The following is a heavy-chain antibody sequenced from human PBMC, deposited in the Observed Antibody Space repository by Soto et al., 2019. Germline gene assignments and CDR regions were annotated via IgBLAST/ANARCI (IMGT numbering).Heavy chain of an antibody. D-gene: IGHD5-18*01. Sequence: QVQLVQSGAEVKKPGASVKVSCKASGYTFTSYAMHWVRQAPGQRLEWMGWINAGNGNTKYSQKFQGRVTITRDTSASTAYMELSSLRSEDTAVYYCARGLNGYLYYFDYWGQGTLVTVPS. CDR2: INAGNGNT. CDR1: GYTFTSYA. CDR3: ARGLNGYLYYFDY. J-gene: IGHJ4*02. V-gene: IGHV1-3*01.